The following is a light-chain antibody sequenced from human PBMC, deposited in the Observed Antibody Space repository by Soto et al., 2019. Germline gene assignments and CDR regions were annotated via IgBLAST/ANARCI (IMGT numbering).Light chain of an antibody. CDR3: SSNTSSSTIV. CDR1: SSDVGGYNY. J-gene: IGLJ1*01. V-gene: IGLV2-14*01. Sequence: QSVLTQPASVSGSPGQSITISCTGTSSDVGGYNYVSWYQQQPGKAPKLMIYDVSNRPSGVSNRFSGSKSGNTASLTISGLQAEDEADYYCSSNTSSSTIVFRTGTKVPVL. CDR2: DVS.